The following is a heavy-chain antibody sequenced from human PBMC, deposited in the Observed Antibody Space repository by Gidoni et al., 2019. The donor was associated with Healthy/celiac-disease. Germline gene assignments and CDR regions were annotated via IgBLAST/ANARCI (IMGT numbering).Heavy chain of an antibody. CDR2: INHSGST. CDR3: ARGRTKSNYVPFDY. CDR1: GGSFSGYY. V-gene: IGHV4-34*01. Sequence: QVQLQQWGAGLLKPSETLSLTCAVYGGSFSGYYWSWIRQPPGKGLEWIGEINHSGSTNYNPSLKSRVTISVDTSKNQFSLKLSSVTAADTAVYYCARGRTKSNYVPFDYWVQGTLVTVSS. D-gene: IGHD4-4*01. J-gene: IGHJ4*02.